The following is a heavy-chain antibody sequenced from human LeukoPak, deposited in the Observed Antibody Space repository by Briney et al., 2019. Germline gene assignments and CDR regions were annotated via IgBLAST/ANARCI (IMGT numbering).Heavy chain of an antibody. CDR1: SGSISSSSYY. CDR2: IYYSGST. Sequence: LETLSLTCTVSSGSISSSSYYWGWIRQPPGKGLEWIGSIYYSGSTYYNPSLKSRVTISVDTSKNQFSLKLSSVTAADTAVYYCATFFSGSFDYWGQGTLVTVSS. CDR3: ATFFSGSFDY. J-gene: IGHJ4*02. V-gene: IGHV4-39*01. D-gene: IGHD3-22*01.